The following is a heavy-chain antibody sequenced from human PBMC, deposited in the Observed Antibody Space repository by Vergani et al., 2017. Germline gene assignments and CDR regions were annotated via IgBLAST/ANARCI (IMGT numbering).Heavy chain of an antibody. D-gene: IGHD3-10*01. J-gene: IGHJ1*01. V-gene: IGHV3-21*04. Sequence: VQLVESGGGVVQPGRSLRLSCAASGFTFSHYSMNWVRQAPGKGLEWVSSISGNNDDVYYADSVKGRFTISRDNSKNTLFLQMNSLKDEDTAVYYCTTAWGLYYLHGEYFQYWGRGTLVSVSS. CDR2: ISGNNDDV. CDR1: GFTFSHYS. CDR3: TTAWGLYYLHGEYFQY.